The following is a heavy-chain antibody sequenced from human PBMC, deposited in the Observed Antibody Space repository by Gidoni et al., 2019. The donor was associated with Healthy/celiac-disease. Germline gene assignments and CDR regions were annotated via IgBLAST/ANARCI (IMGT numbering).Heavy chain of an antibody. D-gene: IGHD3-3*01. CDR2: ISGSGGST. CDR3: AKGAFYDFWSGYYSYYYGMDV. V-gene: IGHV3-23*01. J-gene: IGHJ6*02. CDR1: GFTFSSYA. Sequence: EVQLLESGGGLVQPGGSLRLSCAASGFTFSSYAMSWVRQAPGKGLEWVSAISGSGGSTYYADSVKGRFTISRDNSKNTLYLQMNSLRAEDTAVYYCAKGAFYDFWSGYYSYYYGMDVWGQGTTVTVSS.